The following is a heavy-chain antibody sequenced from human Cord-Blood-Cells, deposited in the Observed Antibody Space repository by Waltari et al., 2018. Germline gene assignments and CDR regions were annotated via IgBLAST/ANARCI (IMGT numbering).Heavy chain of an antibody. CDR3: ARDTPRSSWYAFDI. J-gene: IGHJ3*02. D-gene: IGHD6-13*01. V-gene: IGHV4-59*11. CDR2: IYYSGST. CDR1: GGSISSPY. Sequence: QVQLQESGPGLVTPSETLSLTCTVSGGSISSPYWSWIRQPPGKGLEWIGYIYYSGSTNYNPSLKSRVTISVDTSKNQFSLKLSSVTAADTAVYYCARDTPRSSWYAFDIWGQGTMVTVSS.